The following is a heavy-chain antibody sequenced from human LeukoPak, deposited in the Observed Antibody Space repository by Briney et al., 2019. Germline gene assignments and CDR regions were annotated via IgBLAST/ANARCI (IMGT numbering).Heavy chain of an antibody. D-gene: IGHD2-2*01. V-gene: IGHV4-34*01. CDR2: INHSGST. Sequence: SETLSLTCAVYGGSFSGYSWSWIRQPPGKGLEWIGQINHSGSTNYNPSLKGRVTISVDTPKNQFSLKLTSVTAADTAVYYCARGPQGYCSSTSCYGPSWFDPWGQGTLVTVSS. CDR1: GGSFSGYS. CDR3: ARGPQGYCSSTSCYGPSWFDP. J-gene: IGHJ5*02.